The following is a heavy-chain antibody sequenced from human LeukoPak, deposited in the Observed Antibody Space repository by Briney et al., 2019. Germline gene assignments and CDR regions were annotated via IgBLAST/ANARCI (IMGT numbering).Heavy chain of an antibody. J-gene: IGHJ4*02. CDR1: GYTFTSYD. CDR3: ARDQSYDRARYDY. D-gene: IGHD3-10*01. Sequence: ASVKVSCKASGYTFTSYDINWVRQATGQGLEWMGWMNPNSGNTGYAQKFQGRVTMTRNTSTSTAYMELSSLRSEDTAVYYCARDQSYDRARYDYWGQGTLVTVSS. CDR2: MNPNSGNT. V-gene: IGHV1-8*01.